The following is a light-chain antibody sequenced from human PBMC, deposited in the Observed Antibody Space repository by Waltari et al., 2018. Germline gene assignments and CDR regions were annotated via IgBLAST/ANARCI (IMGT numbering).Light chain of an antibody. Sequence: QSVLTQPPSASGTPGQRVIIFCSGSSSNIGSNTVNWYQQLPGTAPNLLMYSNTQRSSGVPDRFSGSKSGTSASLAIRGLQSEDEADYYCAAWGDNLSSPVFGGGTKLTVL. J-gene: IGLJ2*01. CDR3: AAWGDNLSSPV. CDR2: SNT. CDR1: SSNIGSNT. V-gene: IGLV1-44*01.